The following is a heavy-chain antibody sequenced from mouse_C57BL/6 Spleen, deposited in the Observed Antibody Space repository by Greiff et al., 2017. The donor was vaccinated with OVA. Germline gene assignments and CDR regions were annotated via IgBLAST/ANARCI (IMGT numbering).Heavy chain of an antibody. CDR2: INYDGSST. D-gene: IGHD1-1*01. J-gene: IGHJ2*01. CDR3: ARKDYGSSYDY. Sequence: EVMLVESEGGLVQPGSSMKLSCTASGFTFSDYYMAWVRQVPEKGLEWVANINYDGSSTYYLDSLKSRFIISRDNAKNILYLQMSSLKSEDTATYYCARKDYGSSYDYWGQGTTLTVSS. V-gene: IGHV5-16*01. CDR1: GFTFSDYY.